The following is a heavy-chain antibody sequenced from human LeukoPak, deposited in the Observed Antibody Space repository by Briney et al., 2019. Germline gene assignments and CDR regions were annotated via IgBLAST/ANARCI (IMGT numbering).Heavy chain of an antibody. CDR3: ARDQRGWSSLGYLYYYMDV. J-gene: IGHJ6*03. D-gene: IGHD6-19*01. V-gene: IGHV3-23*01. CDR2: ISASGGNT. CDR1: GFTFSSYA. Sequence: GGSLRLSCAASGFTFSSYAMSWVRQAPGKGLEWVSAISASGGNTYYADSVKGRFIISRDSSKNTLYLQMNSLRAEDTAVYYCARDQRGWSSLGYLYYYMDVWGKGTTVTISS.